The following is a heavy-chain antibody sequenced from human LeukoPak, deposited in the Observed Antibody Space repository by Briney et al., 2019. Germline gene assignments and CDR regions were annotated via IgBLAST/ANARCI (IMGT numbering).Heavy chain of an antibody. J-gene: IGHJ6*02. CDR1: GYSFTSYW. CDR2: IYPGDSDT. Sequence: GESLQISCQGSGYSFTSYWIGWVRQLPGKGLEWMGIIYPGDSDTRYSPSFQGQVTISADKSISTAYLQWSSLKASDTAMYYCARHAAAADLYYYYGMDVWGQGTTVTVSS. V-gene: IGHV5-51*01. D-gene: IGHD6-13*01. CDR3: ARHAAAADLYYYYGMDV.